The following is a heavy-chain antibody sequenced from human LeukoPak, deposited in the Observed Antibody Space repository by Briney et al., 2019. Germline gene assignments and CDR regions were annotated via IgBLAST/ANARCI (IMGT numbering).Heavy chain of an antibody. CDR1: GFTFDDYA. J-gene: IGHJ3*02. CDR3: AKAHDILTGDIVGAFDI. D-gene: IGHD3-9*01. Sequence: GGSLRLSCAASGFTFDDYAMHWVRQAPGKGLEWVSGISWDSGSIGYADSVKGRFTISRDNAKNSLYLQMNSLRAEDTALYYCAKAHDILTGDIVGAFDIWGQGTMVTVSS. V-gene: IGHV3-9*01. CDR2: ISWDSGSI.